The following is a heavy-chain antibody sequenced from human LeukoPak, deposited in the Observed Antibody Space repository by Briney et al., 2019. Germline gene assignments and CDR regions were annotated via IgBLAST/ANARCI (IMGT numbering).Heavy chain of an antibody. V-gene: IGHV3-30*04. CDR2: ISYDGSQK. CDR1: GFTFSSYA. CDR3: ARDGGRWLPREY. J-gene: IGHJ4*02. D-gene: IGHD4-23*01. Sequence: GGSLRLSCAASGFTFSSYAMHWVRQTPGEALEWVAVISYDGSQKYYADSVKGRFTVSRDNSKNTVYLQMNSLRREDTAVYYCARDGGRWLPREYWGQGTLVTVSS.